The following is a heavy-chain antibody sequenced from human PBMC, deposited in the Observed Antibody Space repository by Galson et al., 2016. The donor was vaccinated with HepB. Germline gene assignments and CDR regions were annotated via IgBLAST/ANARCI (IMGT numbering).Heavy chain of an antibody. CDR1: GLSFSSHD. J-gene: IGHJ4*02. CDR3: TKHEVRTHDH. CDR2: IHYDEIAT. D-gene: IGHD2-21*01. V-gene: IGHV3-33*08. Sequence: SLRLSCAASGLSFSSHDMHWVRQVPVKGLEWVAVIHYDEIATFYADSVKGRFTISRDTSTNTLYLQMNSLRPEDSALYYCTKHEVRTHDHWGQGTLVTVSS.